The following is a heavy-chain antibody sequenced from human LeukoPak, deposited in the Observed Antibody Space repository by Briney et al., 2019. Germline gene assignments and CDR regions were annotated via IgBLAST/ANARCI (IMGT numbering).Heavy chain of an antibody. Sequence: GESLRISCKGSGYSFTSYWISWVCQMPGKGLEWMGRVDPSDSYTNYSPSFQGQVTISVDKSISTAYLQWSSLKASDTAMYYCARHGQYYYYGMDVWGQGTTVTVSS. V-gene: IGHV5-10-1*04. CDR3: ARHGQYYYYGMDV. CDR1: GYSFTSYW. CDR2: VDPSDSYT. J-gene: IGHJ6*02.